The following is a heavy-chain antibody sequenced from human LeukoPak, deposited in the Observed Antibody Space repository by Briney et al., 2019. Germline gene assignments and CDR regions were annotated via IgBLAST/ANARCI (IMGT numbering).Heavy chain of an antibody. CDR1: GFSFRSYS. V-gene: IGHV3-23*01. J-gene: IGHJ4*02. Sequence: PGGSLRLSCAASGFSFRSYSMNWVRLAPGKGLEWVSGVSPPGGGTYYADSVKGRFTISRDDSRNTLSLQMNSLRVEDTAVYYCARDLAWGAFDYWGQGILVAVSS. CDR2: VSPPGGGT. D-gene: IGHD7-27*01. CDR3: ARDLAWGAFDY.